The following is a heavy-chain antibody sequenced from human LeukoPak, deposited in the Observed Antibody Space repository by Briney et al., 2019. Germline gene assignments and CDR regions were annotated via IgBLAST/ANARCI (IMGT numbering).Heavy chain of an antibody. J-gene: IGHJ3*02. CDR3: ARDLVSGAYTFDI. CDR2: ISGTGSTI. CDR1: AVTLSSYD. Sequence: GGSLRLSCVASAVTLSSYDMNWVRQAPGKGLAWVSYISGTGSTIYYADSVKGRFTTSRDYAKNTLYLQMNSLRAEDTAVYYCARDLVSGAYTFDIWGPGTMVTVSS. D-gene: IGHD3-16*01. V-gene: IGHV3-48*03.